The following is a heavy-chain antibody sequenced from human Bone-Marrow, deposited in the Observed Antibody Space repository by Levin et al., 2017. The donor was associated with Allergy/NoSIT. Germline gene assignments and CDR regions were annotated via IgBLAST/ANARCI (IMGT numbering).Heavy chain of an antibody. V-gene: IGHV3-53*01. CDR2: IYSGGST. J-gene: IGHJ6*02. CDR1: GFTVSSNY. D-gene: IGHD2-15*01. Sequence: GESLKISCAASGFTVSSNYMSWVRQAPGKGLEWVSVIYSGGSTYYADSVKGRFTISRDNSKNTLYLQMNSLRAEDTPVYYCARDLGYCSGGSCYYYYYGMDVWGQGTTVTVSS. CDR3: ARDLGYCSGGSCYYYYYGMDV.